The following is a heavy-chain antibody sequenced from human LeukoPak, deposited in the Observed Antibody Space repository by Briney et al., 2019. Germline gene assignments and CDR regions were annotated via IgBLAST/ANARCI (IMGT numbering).Heavy chain of an antibody. D-gene: IGHD3-10*01. Sequence: ASVKVSCKASGYTFTSYDINWVRQATGQGLEWMGWMNPNSGNTGYAQKFQGRVTMTRNTSISTAYMELSSLRSEDTAVYYCARVPMKSSYYGSAYYFDYWSQGTLVTVSS. CDR2: MNPNSGNT. CDR1: GYTFTSYD. J-gene: IGHJ4*02. V-gene: IGHV1-8*01. CDR3: ARVPMKSSYYGSAYYFDY.